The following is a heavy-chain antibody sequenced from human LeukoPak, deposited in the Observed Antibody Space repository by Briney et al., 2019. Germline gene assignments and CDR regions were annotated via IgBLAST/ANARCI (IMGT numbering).Heavy chain of an antibody. CDR1: GFTFDDYA. Sequence: GGSLRLSCAASGFTFDDYAMHWVRQAPGKGLEWVSGISWNSGSIGYADSVKGRFTISRDNAKNSLYLQMNSLRAEDTAVYYCARVSILIVPYYAFDIWGQGTMVTVS. J-gene: IGHJ3*02. D-gene: IGHD2/OR15-2a*01. CDR3: ARVSILIVPYYAFDI. V-gene: IGHV3-9*01. CDR2: ISWNSGSI.